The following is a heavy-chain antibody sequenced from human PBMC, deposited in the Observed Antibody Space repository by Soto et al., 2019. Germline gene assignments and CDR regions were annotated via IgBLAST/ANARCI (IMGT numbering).Heavy chain of an antibody. CDR2: MWYDGTTQ. V-gene: IGHV3-33*01. CDR1: GITLSSHG. J-gene: IGHJ3*02. D-gene: IGHD2-8*02. CDR3: AREYCAFDI. Sequence: QVQLVESGGGVVQPGGSLRLSCATSGITLSSHGMHWVRQAPGKGLEWVAIMWYDGTTQYYADPVKGRFTISRDSSKNILYLQMNNLRVEDTAVYYCAREYCAFDIWGQGTMVTVSS.